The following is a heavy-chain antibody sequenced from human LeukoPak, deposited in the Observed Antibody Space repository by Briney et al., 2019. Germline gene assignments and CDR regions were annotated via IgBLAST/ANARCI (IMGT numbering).Heavy chain of an antibody. CDR2: ITSSSTYT. J-gene: IGHJ4*02. CDR1: GFSFSSYN. V-gene: IGHV3-21*01. CDR3: AREDSMTIDY. Sequence: GGSLRLSCAASGFSFSSYNMNWVRLTPGKGLEWVSSITSSSTYTFYADSVKGRFTISRDNAKNSLYLQMNSLRAEDTAVYYCAREDSMTIDYWGQGTLVTVSS. D-gene: IGHD4-11*01.